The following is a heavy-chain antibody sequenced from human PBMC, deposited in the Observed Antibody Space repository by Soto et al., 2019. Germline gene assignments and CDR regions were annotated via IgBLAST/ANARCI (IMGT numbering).Heavy chain of an antibody. CDR1: GFTFSSYA. V-gene: IGHV3-23*01. CDR2: ISGSGDST. CDR3: AKDPWAAALQIAVDYMDV. J-gene: IGHJ6*03. Sequence: SGGSLRLSCAASGFTFSSYAMSWVRQAPGKGLEWVSAISGSGDSTYYADSVKGRFTISRDNSKNTLYLQMNSLRAEDTAVYYCAKDPWAAALQIAVDYMDVWGKGTTVTVSS. D-gene: IGHD6-19*01.